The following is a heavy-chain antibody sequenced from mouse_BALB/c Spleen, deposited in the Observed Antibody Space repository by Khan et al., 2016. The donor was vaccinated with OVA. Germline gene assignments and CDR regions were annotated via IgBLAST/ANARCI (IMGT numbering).Heavy chain of an antibody. D-gene: IGHD2-4*01. J-gene: IGHJ1*01. Sequence: EVELVESGGGLVQPGGSRKLSCAASEFTFSSFGMHWVRQAPEKGLEWVAYISSGNATIYYADIVMGRFTISRDNPKNTLFLQMTSLRSEDTAMYYCARSMISTWYFDVWGAGTTVTVSS. CDR1: EFTFSSFG. CDR2: ISSGNATI. CDR3: ARSMISTWYFDV. V-gene: IGHV5-17*02.